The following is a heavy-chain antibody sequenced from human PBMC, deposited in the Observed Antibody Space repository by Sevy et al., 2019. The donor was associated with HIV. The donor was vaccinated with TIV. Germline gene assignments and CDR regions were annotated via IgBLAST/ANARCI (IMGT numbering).Heavy chain of an antibody. J-gene: IGHJ4*02. V-gene: IGHV3-9*01. CDR1: GFTFDDYA. Sequence: GGSLRLSCAASGFTFDDYAMHWVRQAPGKGLEWVSGISWNSGSIGYADSVKGRFTISRDNAKNSLYLQMNSLRAEDTALYFCGKSGGAVARLYYFCYWGQGTLVTVSS. CDR3: GKSGGAVARLYYFCY. D-gene: IGHD6-19*01. CDR2: ISWNSGSI.